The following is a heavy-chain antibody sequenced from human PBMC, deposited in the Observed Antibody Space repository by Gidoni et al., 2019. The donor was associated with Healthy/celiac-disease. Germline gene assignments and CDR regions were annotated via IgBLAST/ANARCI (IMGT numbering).Heavy chain of an antibody. D-gene: IGHD3-22*01. CDR3: GYTSYGSGGYSDS. Sequence: EVQLVESGGGLIQPGGSLSLSCAVSGFTVSSNYMTWVRQAPGKGLEWVSVIYSGGSTYYADSVKGRFTISRDNSKNTMYLQMNSLRAEDTAVYYCGYTSYGSGGYSDSWGQGTLVSVSS. CDR2: IYSGGST. CDR1: GFTVSSNY. V-gene: IGHV3-53*01. J-gene: IGHJ4*02.